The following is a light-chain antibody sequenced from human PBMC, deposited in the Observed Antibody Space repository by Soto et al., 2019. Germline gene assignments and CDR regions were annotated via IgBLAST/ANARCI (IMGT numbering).Light chain of an antibody. CDR3: CSYAGSYTLL. V-gene: IGLV2-11*01. Sequence: QSALTQPRSVSGSPGQSVTISCTGTSNDVGGYNYVSWYQQHPGKAPKLMIYDVTQRPSGVPDRFSGSKSGNTASLTISGLQAGDEADYHCCSYAGSYTLLFGGGTKLTVL. J-gene: IGLJ2*01. CDR1: SNDVGGYNY. CDR2: DVT.